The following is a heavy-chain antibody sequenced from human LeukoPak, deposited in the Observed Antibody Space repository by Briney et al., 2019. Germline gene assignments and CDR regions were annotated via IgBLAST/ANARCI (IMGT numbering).Heavy chain of an antibody. CDR2: IIPIFGTA. CDR3: AREMAYIAAPFDP. D-gene: IGHD6-13*01. V-gene: IGHV1-69*13. Sequence: AASVKVSCKASGGTFSSYAISWVRQAPGQGLERMGGIIPIFGTANYAQKFQGRVTITADESTSTAYMELSSLRSEDTAVYYCAREMAYIAAPFDPWGQGTLVTVSS. CDR1: GGTFSSYA. J-gene: IGHJ5*02.